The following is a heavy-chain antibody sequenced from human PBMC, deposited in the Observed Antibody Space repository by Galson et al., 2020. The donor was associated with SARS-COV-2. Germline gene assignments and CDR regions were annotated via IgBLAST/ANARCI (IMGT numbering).Heavy chain of an antibody. D-gene: IGHD3-22*01. Sequence: SQASETLSLTCAVYGGSFSDYYWSWIRQSPGRGLEWIGEITHSGSTSYNPSLKSRVTISVDTSKNQFSLKMRSLTAADTAVYYCARGTRDITMMLVVMTTGSCYFDHWGQGALVTVSS. V-gene: IGHV4-34*01. J-gene: IGHJ4*03. CDR3: ARGTRDITMMLVVMTTGSCYFDH. CDR1: GGSFSDYY. CDR2: ITHSGST.